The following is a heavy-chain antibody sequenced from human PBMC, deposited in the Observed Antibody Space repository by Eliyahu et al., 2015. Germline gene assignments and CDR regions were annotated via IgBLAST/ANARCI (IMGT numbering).Heavy chain of an antibody. CDR3: ARGDSGSYYYYYGMDV. V-gene: IGHV5-51*01. J-gene: IGHJ6*02. CDR2: IYPGDSDT. D-gene: IGHD1-26*01. Sequence: EVQLVQSGAEVKKPGXXXXXSCXGSGXSFTSYWIGWXRQMPXKGLEWMGIIYPGDSDTRYSPSFQGQVTISADKSISTAYLQWSSLKASDTAMYYCARGDSGSYYYYYGMDVWGQGTTVTVSS. CDR1: GXSFTSYW.